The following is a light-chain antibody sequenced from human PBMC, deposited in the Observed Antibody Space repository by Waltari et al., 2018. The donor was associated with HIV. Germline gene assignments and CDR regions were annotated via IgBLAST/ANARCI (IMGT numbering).Light chain of an antibody. Sequence: SYVVSQPPSVSVAPGQTARITCGGNNIGTKSVHWYQQKPGQAPVLVVYDESDRRSGIPERFSGSNSGNTATLTISRVEAGDEADYYCQVWDSSTYNPEVVFGGGTKMTVL. V-gene: IGLV3-21*02. CDR1: NIGTKS. CDR3: QVWDSSTYNPEVV. J-gene: IGLJ2*01. CDR2: DES.